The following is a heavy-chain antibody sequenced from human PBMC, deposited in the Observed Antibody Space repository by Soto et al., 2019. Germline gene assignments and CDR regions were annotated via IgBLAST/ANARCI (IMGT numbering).Heavy chain of an antibody. CDR2: IIPIFGTA. J-gene: IGHJ5*02. CDR1: GGTFSSYA. Sequence: SVKVSCKASGGTFSSYAISWVRQAPGQGLEWMGGIIPIFGTANYAQKFQGRVTITADESTSTAYMELSSLRSEDTAVYYCARRGCSSTSCYSVEKGFDPWGQGTLVTVSS. D-gene: IGHD2-2*02. V-gene: IGHV1-69*13. CDR3: ARRGCSSTSCYSVEKGFDP.